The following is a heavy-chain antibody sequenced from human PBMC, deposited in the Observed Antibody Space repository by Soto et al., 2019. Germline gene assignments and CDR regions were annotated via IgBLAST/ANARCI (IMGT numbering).Heavy chain of an antibody. J-gene: IGHJ4*02. CDR2: INPNGDTT. V-gene: IGHV1-46*02. CDR1: GYTFNMYY. Sequence: QVQLVQSGAEVRNPGASVKLSCKASGYTFNMYYMHWVRQARGQGLEWMGVINPNGDTTTYAQRFQGRLTMTRDTSTSTVYMDLTSLRSEDTAVYYCAREGAAAARMFDNWGQGTLVTVSS. CDR3: AREGAAAARMFDN. D-gene: IGHD6-13*01.